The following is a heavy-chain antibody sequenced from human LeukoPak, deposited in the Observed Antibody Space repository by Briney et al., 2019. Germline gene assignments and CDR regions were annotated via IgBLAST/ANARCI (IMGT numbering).Heavy chain of an antibody. CDR2: IDWDDDK. J-gene: IGHJ4*02. D-gene: IGHD1-26*01. CDR1: GFSLRGSGMC. CDR3: ARIPGGNYIDH. Sequence: SGPTLVKATQTLTLTRSFSGFSLRGSGMCVSWIRQPPGKALEWLARIDWDDDKYYSASLKTRLSISKDTSKNQVVLTMTNLGPVDTATYYCARIPGGNYIDHWGQGSLVTVSS. V-gene: IGHV2-70*11.